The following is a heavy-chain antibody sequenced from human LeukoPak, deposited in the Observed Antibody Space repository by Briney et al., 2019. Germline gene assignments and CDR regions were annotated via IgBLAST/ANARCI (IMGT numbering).Heavy chain of an antibody. Sequence: GGSLRLSCAASRFTFSSYAMSWVRQTPGKGLEWVSSINSSGGRTYYADSVKGRFTISRDNSKNTLYLQMNSLRAEDTAVYYCAKLGGLVGYWGQGTLVTVSS. CDR3: AKLGGLVGY. J-gene: IGHJ4*02. CDR1: RFTFSSYA. V-gene: IGHV3-23*01. CDR2: INSSGGRT.